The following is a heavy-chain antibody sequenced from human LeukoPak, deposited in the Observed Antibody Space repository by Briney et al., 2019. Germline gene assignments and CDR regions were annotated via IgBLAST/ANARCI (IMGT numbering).Heavy chain of an antibody. J-gene: IGHJ3*02. D-gene: IGHD2-2*02. CDR1: GGSISSYY. V-gene: IGHV4-4*07. Sequence: KPSETLSLTCTVSGGSISSYYWSWIRQPAGKGLEWIGRIYTSGSTNYNPSLKSQVTMSVDTSKNQFSLKLSSATAADTAVYYCARDPTTDCSSTSCYTSLRAFDIWGQGTMVTVSS. CDR3: ARDPTTDCSSTSCYTSLRAFDI. CDR2: IYTSGST.